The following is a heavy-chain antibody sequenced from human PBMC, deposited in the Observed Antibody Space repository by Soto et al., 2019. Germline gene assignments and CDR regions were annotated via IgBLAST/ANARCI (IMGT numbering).Heavy chain of an antibody. J-gene: IGHJ4*02. CDR3: ARGPEDYDFWSGYRYYVDY. D-gene: IGHD3-3*01. V-gene: IGHV4-34*01. CDR1: GGSFSGYY. Sequence: SETLSLTCAVYGGSFSGYYWSWIRQPPGKGLEWIGEINHSGSTNYNPSLKSRVTISVDTSKNQFSLRLSSVTAADTAVYYCARGPEDYDFWSGYRYYVDYWGQCTRVTVS. CDR2: INHSGST.